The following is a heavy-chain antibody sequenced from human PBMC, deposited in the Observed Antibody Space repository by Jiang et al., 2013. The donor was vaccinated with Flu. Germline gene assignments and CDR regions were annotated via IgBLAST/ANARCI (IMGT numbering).Heavy chain of an antibody. Sequence: AVYGGPSVVTTGAGSARPPGKGLEWIGEINHSGSTNYNPSLKSRVTISVDTSKNQFSLKLSSVTAADTAVYYCARDPSNYDILTGYGNWYFDLWGRGTLVTVSS. D-gene: IGHD3-9*01. V-gene: IGHV4-34*01. CDR1: GGPSVVTT. CDR3: ARDPSNYDILTGYGNWYFDL. CDR2: INHSGST. J-gene: IGHJ2*01.